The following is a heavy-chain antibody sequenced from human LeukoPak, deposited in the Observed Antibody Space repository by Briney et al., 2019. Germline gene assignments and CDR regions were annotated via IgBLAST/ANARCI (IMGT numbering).Heavy chain of an antibody. CDR3: ARDPGFLAAAILFDY. CDR2: ISAYNGNT. J-gene: IGHJ4*02. D-gene: IGHD2-2*01. Sequence: ASVKVSCKASGYTFTSYGISWVRQAPGQGLEWMGWISAYNGNTNYAQELQGRVTMTTDTSTSTAYMELRSLRSDDTAVYYCARDPGFLAAAILFDYWGQGTLVTVSS. V-gene: IGHV1-18*04. CDR1: GYTFTSYG.